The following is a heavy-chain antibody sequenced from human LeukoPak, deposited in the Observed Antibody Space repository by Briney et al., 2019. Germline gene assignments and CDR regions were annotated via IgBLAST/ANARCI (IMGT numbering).Heavy chain of an antibody. Sequence: GGSLRLSCAASGFTFSSYGMSWVRQAPGKGLEWVGFIRSKAYGGTTEYAASVKGRFTISRDDPKSIAYLQMNSLKTEDTAVYYCTRVYSNRVFDYWGQGTLVTVSS. CDR3: TRVYSNRVFDY. V-gene: IGHV3-49*04. J-gene: IGHJ4*02. D-gene: IGHD4-11*01. CDR1: GFTFSSYG. CDR2: IRSKAYGGTT.